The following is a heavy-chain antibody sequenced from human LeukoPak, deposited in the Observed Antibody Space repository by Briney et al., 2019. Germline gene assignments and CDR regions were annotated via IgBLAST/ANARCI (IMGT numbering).Heavy chain of an antibody. Sequence: PSETLSLTCTVSGGSISSSSYYWGWLRQPPGQGLEWIGSIYYSGSTYYNPSLKSRVTISVDTSKNQFSLKLSSVTAADTAVYYCATWGSTGLGFDPWGQGTLVTVSS. J-gene: IGHJ5*02. D-gene: IGHD6-13*01. CDR3: ATWGSTGLGFDP. CDR1: GGSISSSSYY. CDR2: IYYSGST. V-gene: IGHV4-39*01.